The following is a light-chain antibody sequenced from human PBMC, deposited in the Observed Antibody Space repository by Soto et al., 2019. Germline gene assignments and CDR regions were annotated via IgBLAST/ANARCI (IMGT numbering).Light chain of an antibody. V-gene: IGKV1-12*01. CDR3: QQANNFPWT. J-gene: IGKJ1*01. Sequence: DIQMTQSPSSVSASVGDRVTITCRTSPGISRWLAWYQQRPGTAPKLLISAASTLQSGVTSRFRGSGSGIGFTLTISSLQPEDFATYYCQQANNFPWTFGRGTKLDIK. CDR1: PGISRW. CDR2: AAS.